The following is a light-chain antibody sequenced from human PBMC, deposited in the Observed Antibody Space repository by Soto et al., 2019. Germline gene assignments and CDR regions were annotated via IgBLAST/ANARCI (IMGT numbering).Light chain of an antibody. Sequence: QSALTQPASVSGSPGQSITISCTGTSSGVGNYNLVSWYQQHPGKAPKLMIYEASTRPSGVSHRFSGSKSGNTASLTISGLQAEDEADYYCCSYAGSSTFVFGGGTKVTVL. CDR1: SSGVGNYNL. J-gene: IGLJ2*01. CDR3: CSYAGSSTFV. V-gene: IGLV2-23*02. CDR2: EAS.